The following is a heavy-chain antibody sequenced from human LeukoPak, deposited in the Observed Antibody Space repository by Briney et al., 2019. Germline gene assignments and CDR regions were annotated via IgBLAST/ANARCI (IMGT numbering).Heavy chain of an antibody. D-gene: IGHD3-22*01. Sequence: SETLSLTCTVSGGSISSSSYYFSWIRQPPGKGLEWIGYIHYSGSTNYNPSLKSRVTISLDTSKNQFSLMLSSVTAADTAVYYCARDTWGYYDGSGYYYYFDYWGQGTLVTVSS. CDR2: IHYSGST. CDR1: GGSISSSSYY. V-gene: IGHV4-61*01. CDR3: ARDTWGYYDGSGYYYYFDY. J-gene: IGHJ4*02.